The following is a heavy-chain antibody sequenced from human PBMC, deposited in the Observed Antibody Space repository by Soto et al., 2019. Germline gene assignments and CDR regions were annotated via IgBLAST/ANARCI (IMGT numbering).Heavy chain of an antibody. CDR3: VCGLEVIAATPQGDY. D-gene: IGHD2-15*01. Sequence: SETLSLTCAVSGGSISSGGYSWNWLRQPPGKGLEWIGYIYHSGSTYNTPSLKSRVTISVDRTKNHFSLKLRSVTAADTAVYYGVCGLEVIAATPQGDYWGQGTLVTVSS. CDR2: IYHSGST. CDR1: GGSISSGGYS. J-gene: IGHJ4*02. V-gene: IGHV4-30-2*01.